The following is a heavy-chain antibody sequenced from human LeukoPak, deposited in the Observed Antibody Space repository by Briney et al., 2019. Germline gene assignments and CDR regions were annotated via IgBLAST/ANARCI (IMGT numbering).Heavy chain of an antibody. V-gene: IGHV4-59*08. CDR3: ARGSRSGNKDIVVVPAATPYWYFDL. CDR1: GGSISSYY. D-gene: IGHD2-2*01. CDR2: IYYSGST. Sequence: SETLSLTCTVSGGSISSYYWSWIRQPPGKGLEWIGYIYYSGSTNYNPSLKSRVTISVDTSKNQFSLKLSSVTAADTAVYYCARGSRSGNKDIVVVPAATPYWYFDLWGRGTLVTVSS. J-gene: IGHJ2*01.